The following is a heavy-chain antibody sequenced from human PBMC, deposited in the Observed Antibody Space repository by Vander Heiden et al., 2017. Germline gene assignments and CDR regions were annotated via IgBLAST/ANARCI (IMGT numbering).Heavy chain of an antibody. CDR3: ARLAVAGQFDY. V-gene: IGHV4-39*01. J-gene: IGHJ4*02. D-gene: IGHD6-19*01. Sequence: KPSQTLSLPCSVSGGSVSNPDYYWGWVRQPPGKGLEWIGSIYYSGTTYYSPSLKSRITISVDTSKSQFSLKLTSVTAADTAVYYCARLAVAGQFDYWGQGTLVTVSS. CDR1: GGSVSNPDYY. CDR2: IYYSGTT.